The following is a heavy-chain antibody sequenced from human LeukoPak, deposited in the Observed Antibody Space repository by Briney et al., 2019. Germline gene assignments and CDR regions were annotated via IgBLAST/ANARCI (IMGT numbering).Heavy chain of an antibody. J-gene: IGHJ4*02. D-gene: IGHD3-22*01. CDR3: ARAHVRAYYDSSGYSDPFDY. CDR1: GYTFTSYG. Sequence: GASVKVSCKASGYTFTSYGISWVRQAPGQGLEWMGGIIPIFGTANYAQKFQGRVTITTDESTSTAYMELSSLRSEDTAVYYCARAHVRAYYDSSGYSDPFDYWGQGTLVTVSS. V-gene: IGHV1-69*05. CDR2: IIPIFGTA.